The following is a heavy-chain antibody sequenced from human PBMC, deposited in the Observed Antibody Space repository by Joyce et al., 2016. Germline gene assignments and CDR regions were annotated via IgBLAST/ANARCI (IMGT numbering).Heavy chain of an antibody. CDR1: GLTLSNYG. V-gene: IGHV3-30*18. CDR3: AKILTATYSSGWFLDY. D-gene: IGHD6-25*01. CDR2: ISYDGNYK. J-gene: IGHJ4*02. Sequence: QVQLVESGGGVVQPGRSLRLSCAASGLTLSNYGVHWVRQAPGKGLEWVEVISYDGNYKYYADSVKGRFTISRDNSKNTVFLEMNSLRAEDTAVYYCAKILTATYSSGWFLDYWGQGTLVTVSS.